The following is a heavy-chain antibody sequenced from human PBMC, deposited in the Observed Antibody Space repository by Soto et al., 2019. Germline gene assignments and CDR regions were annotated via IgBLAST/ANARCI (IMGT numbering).Heavy chain of an antibody. CDR3: ARDGDGTGWVLDS. Sequence: SETLSLTCTVSGGTISSWYWSWIRQPPGKGLEWIGYIYYSGSTNCNPSLTSRVTISVDTSKNQFSLKLSSVTAADTAVYYCARDGDGTGWVLDSGGQGTRLTV. V-gene: IGHV4-59*01. CDR1: GGTISSWY. CDR2: IYYSGST. J-gene: IGHJ4*02. D-gene: IGHD1-7*01.